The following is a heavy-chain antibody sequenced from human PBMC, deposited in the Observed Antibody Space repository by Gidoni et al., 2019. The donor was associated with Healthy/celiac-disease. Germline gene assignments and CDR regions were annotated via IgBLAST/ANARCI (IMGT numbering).Heavy chain of an antibody. D-gene: IGHD3-22*01. V-gene: IGHV1-69*01. Sequence: QVQLVQSGAEVKKPGSSVKVSCKASGGTFSSYAISWVRQAPGQGLEWMGGIIPIFGTANYAQKFQGRVTITADESTSTAYMELSSLRSEDTAVYYCARGMGRYYDSSGHQRTQGFYYYYMDVWGKGTTVTVSS. J-gene: IGHJ6*03. CDR2: IIPIFGTA. CDR3: ARGMGRYYDSSGHQRTQGFYYYYMDV. CDR1: GGTFSSYA.